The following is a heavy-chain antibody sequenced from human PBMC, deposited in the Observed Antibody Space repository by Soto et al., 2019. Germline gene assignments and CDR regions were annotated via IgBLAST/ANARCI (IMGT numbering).Heavy chain of an antibody. D-gene: IGHD1-26*01. CDR1: GGSISSYY. CDR3: ARDNSGSYDDAFDI. J-gene: IGHJ3*02. V-gene: IGHV4-59*01. CDR2: IYYSGST. Sequence: ASETLSLTCTVSGGSISSYYWSWIRQPPGKGLEWIGYIYYSGSTNYNPSLKSRVTISVDTSKNQFSLKLSSVTAADTAVYYCARDNSGSYDDAFDIWGQGTMVTVSS.